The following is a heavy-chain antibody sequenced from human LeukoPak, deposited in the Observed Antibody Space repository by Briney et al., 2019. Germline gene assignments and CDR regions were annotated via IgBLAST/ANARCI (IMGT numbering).Heavy chain of an antibody. V-gene: IGHV3-7*01. D-gene: IGHD6-13*01. CDR2: IKQDGSQK. Sequence: GGSLRLSCVASGFTFSSYWMSWVRQAPGKGLEWVAIIKQDGSQKDYADSVKGRFTISRDNAKNSVFLQMDSLSDEDTAVYYCARDRLAAAGVFDYWGQGTLVTVSS. CDR1: GFTFSSYW. CDR3: ARDRLAAAGVFDY. J-gene: IGHJ4*02.